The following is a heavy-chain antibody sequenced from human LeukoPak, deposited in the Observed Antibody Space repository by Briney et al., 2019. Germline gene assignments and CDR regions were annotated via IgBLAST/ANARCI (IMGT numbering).Heavy chain of an antibody. J-gene: IGHJ4*02. CDR1: GYTFTGYY. V-gene: IGHV1-2*02. CDR3: ARWPRRDGYNDHFDH. Sequence: ASVKVSCKASGYTFTGYYMHWVRQAPGQGLEWMGWINPNSGGTNYAQKFQGRVTMTRDTSISTAYMELSRLRSDDTAVYYCARWPRRDGYNDHFDHWGQGTLVTVSS. CDR2: INPNSGGT. D-gene: IGHD5-24*01.